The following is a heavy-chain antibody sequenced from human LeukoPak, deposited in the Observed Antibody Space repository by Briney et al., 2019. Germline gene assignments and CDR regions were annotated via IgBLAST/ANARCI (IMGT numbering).Heavy chain of an antibody. D-gene: IGHD6-13*01. Sequence: GGSLRLSCAASGLTFSTYSMNWVRQAPGKGLEWVSYISSSSSTIKYRDSVKGRFTISRDNGKNSLYLQMNSLRAEDTAVYYCARRVAAAQGALESWGQGTLVTVSS. CDR3: ARRVAAAQGALES. V-gene: IGHV3-48*01. J-gene: IGHJ5*02. CDR2: ISSSSSTI. CDR1: GLTFSTYS.